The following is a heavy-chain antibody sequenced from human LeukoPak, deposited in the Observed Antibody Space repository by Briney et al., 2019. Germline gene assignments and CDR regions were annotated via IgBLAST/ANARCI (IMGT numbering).Heavy chain of an antibody. J-gene: IGHJ4*02. CDR3: ASDLYAIFDY. CDR1: GFTFSSYS. CDR2: ISSSSSTI. V-gene: IGHV3-48*01. D-gene: IGHD2-2*02. Sequence: GGSLRLSCAASGFTFSSYSMNWVRQAPGKGLEWVSYISSSSSTIYYADSVKGRFTISRDNAKNSLYLQMNSQRAEDTAVYYCASDLYAIFDYWGQGTLVTVSS.